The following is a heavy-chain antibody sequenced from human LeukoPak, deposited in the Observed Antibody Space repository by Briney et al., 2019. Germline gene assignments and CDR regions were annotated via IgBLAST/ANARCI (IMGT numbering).Heavy chain of an antibody. CDR2: IHYSGST. J-gene: IGHJ6*03. V-gene: IGHV4-39*07. CDR1: GGSISSSSYY. CDR3: AGVRCSGGSCPYYYYYYYMDV. Sequence: SETLSLTCTVSGGSISSSSYYWAWIRQPPGKGLEWIGSIHYSGSTYYNPSLQSRVTISIDTSKNQFSPKLRFVTAADTAVYYCAGVRCSGGSCPYYYYYYYMDVWGKGTTVTVSS. D-gene: IGHD2-15*01.